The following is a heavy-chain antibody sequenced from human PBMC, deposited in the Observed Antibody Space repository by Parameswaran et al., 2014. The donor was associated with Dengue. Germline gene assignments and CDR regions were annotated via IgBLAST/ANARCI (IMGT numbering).Heavy chain of an antibody. Sequence: WVRQAPGQGLEWMGGIIPIFNIANYAQKFQGRVTITADESTSTAYMELSNLRSEDTAVFYCARDTDSSSSGDYWGQGTLVTVSS. D-gene: IGHD6-6*01. CDR2: IIPIFNIA. V-gene: IGHV1-69*01. J-gene: IGHJ4*02. CDR3: ARDTDSSSSGDY.